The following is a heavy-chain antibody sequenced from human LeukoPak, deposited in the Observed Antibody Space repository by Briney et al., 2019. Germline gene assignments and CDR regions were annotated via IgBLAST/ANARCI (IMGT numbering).Heavy chain of an antibody. Sequence: GESLKISCKGSGYSFTTYWIGWVRQMPGKGLEGMGIVYPDDSDTRYSPSFQGQVTIPADKSTNTAYLQWSSMKDSDTAMYYCARSTVTYHDAFDVWGQGTMVTVSS. CDR1: GYSFTTYW. CDR3: ARSTVTYHDAFDV. D-gene: IGHD4-17*01. CDR2: VYPDDSDT. J-gene: IGHJ3*01. V-gene: IGHV5-51*01.